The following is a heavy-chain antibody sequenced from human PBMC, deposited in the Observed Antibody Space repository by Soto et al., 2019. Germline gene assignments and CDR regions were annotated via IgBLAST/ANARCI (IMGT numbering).Heavy chain of an antibody. Sequence: ASVKVSCKASGYTFTSYGISWVRQAPGQGLEWMGWISAYNGNTNYAQKLQGRVTMTTDTSTSTAYMELRSLRSDDTAVYYCARTYYGDYEDYYYYYMAVPGKRTTVTVSS. CDR3: ARTYYGDYEDYYYYYMAV. CDR1: GYTFTSYG. J-gene: IGHJ6*03. V-gene: IGHV1-18*01. CDR2: ISAYNGNT. D-gene: IGHD4-17*01.